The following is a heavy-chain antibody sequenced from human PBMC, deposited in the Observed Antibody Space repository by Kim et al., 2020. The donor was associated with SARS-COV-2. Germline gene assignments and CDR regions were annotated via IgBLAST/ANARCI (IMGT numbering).Heavy chain of an antibody. J-gene: IGHJ4*02. CDR3: VGGATRHYV. D-gene: IGHD3-16*01. V-gene: IGHV3-53*01. CDR2: IYGGDST. CDR1: GFTVSSNS. Sequence: GGSLRLSCAASGFTVSSNSMTGVRQAPGKGLEWISIIYGGDSTYYADSAKGRFTISRDNSKNTLDLRMNSLRSDDTALCYCVGGATRHYVWGRGTLVTVS.